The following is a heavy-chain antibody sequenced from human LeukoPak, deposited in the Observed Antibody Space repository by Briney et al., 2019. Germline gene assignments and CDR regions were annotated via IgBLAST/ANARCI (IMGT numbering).Heavy chain of an antibody. CDR3: AREIVVVITTSPFDY. J-gene: IGHJ4*02. Sequence: ASVKVSCKASGYTFTGYYMHWVRQAPGQGLEWMGRINPNSGGTNHAQKFQGRVTMTRDTPISTAYVELSRLRSDDTAVYYCAREIVVVITTSPFDYWGQGTLVTVSS. CDR2: INPNSGGT. CDR1: GYTFTGYY. D-gene: IGHD3-22*01. V-gene: IGHV1-2*06.